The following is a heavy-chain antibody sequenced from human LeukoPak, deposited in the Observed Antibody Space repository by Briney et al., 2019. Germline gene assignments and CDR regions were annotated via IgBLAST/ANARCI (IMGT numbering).Heavy chain of an antibody. CDR3: ARESTSSGLGY. Sequence: PSETLSLTCTVSGGSISSHYWSWIRQPPGKGLEWIGYIYYSGSTNYNPSLKSRVTISVDTSKNQFSLKLSSVTAADTAVYYCARESTSSGLGYWGQGTLVTVSS. V-gene: IGHV4-59*11. CDR1: GGSISSHY. J-gene: IGHJ4*02. CDR2: IYYSGST. D-gene: IGHD2/OR15-2a*01.